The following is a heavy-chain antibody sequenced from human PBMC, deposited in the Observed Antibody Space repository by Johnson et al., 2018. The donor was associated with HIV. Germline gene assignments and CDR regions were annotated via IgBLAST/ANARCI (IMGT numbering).Heavy chain of an antibody. V-gene: IGHV3-30*03. CDR3: ARDKYCSGGSCYLDAFDI. CDR2: ISYDGSNK. Sequence: QVQLVESGGGVVQPGRSLRLSCAVSGFTFSNHHMTWVRQAPGKGLEWVAVISYDGSNKYYADSVKGRFTISRDNSKNTLYLQMNSLRAEDTAVYYCARDKYCSGGSCYLDAFDIWGQGTMVIVSS. CDR1: GFTFSNHH. D-gene: IGHD2-15*01. J-gene: IGHJ3*02.